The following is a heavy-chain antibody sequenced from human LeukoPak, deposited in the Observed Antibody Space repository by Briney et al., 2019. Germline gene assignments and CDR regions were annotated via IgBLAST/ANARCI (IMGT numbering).Heavy chain of an antibody. CDR3: ARSGYYFGFDP. J-gene: IGHJ5*02. V-gene: IGHV3-30*03. D-gene: IGHD3-22*01. CDR1: GFTFSSYG. Sequence: PGGSLRLSCAASGFTFSSYGMHWVRQAPGKGLEWVAVISYDGSNKYYADSVKGRFTISRDNSKNTLYLQMNSLRAEDTAVFYCARSGYYFGFDPWGQGTLVTVSS. CDR2: ISYDGSNK.